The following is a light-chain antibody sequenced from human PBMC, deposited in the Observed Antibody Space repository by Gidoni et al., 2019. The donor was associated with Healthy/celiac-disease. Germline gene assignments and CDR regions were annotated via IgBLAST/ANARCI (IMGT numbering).Light chain of an antibody. J-gene: IGKJ3*01. CDR1: QSVSSSY. Sequence: EIVLTQSTGTLSLSPGERATLSCRASQSVSSSYLAWYQQKPGQAPRLLIYGASSSATGIPDRFSGSGSGTDFTLTISRLEPEDFAVYYCQQYGSSPLFTFGPGTKVDIK. CDR3: QQYGSSPLFT. V-gene: IGKV3-20*01. CDR2: GAS.